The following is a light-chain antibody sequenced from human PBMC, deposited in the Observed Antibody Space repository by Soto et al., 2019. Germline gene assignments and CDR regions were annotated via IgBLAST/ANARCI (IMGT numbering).Light chain of an antibody. Sequence: EIVLTQSPATLSLSPGERASLSCRASQSVSSYLAWYQQKPGQAPRLLIYDASNRATGIPARFSGSGSGTDFTLTISSLEPEDFAVYYCQQRSNWPPKLTFGGGTKVEIK. CDR2: DAS. CDR3: QQRSNWPPKLT. CDR1: QSVSSY. V-gene: IGKV3-11*01. J-gene: IGKJ4*01.